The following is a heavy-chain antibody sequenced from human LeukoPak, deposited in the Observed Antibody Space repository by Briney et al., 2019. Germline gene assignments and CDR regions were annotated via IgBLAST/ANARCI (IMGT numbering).Heavy chain of an antibody. CDR3: TAAGTGYYGMDV. J-gene: IGHJ6*04. CDR2: FDPGDGET. CDR1: GYTLTELS. V-gene: IGHV1-24*01. Sequence: GASVKVSCKVSGYTLTELSMHWVRQAPGKGLEWMGGFDPGDGETIYAQKFQGRVTMTEDTSTDTAYMELSSLRSEDTAVYYCTAAGTGYYGMDVWGKGTTVTVSS. D-gene: IGHD6-13*01.